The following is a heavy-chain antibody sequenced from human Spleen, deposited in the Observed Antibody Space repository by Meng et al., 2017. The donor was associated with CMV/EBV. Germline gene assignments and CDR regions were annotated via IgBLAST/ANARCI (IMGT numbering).Heavy chain of an antibody. CDR2: INPNSGGT. D-gene: IGHD2-2*01. Sequence: TFTGYYKHWVRQATGQGLDWMGWINPNSGGTNYAQKFQGRVTLTRDTSISTAYMDLSRLRSDDTAVYYCVRQGRGYCSTTSCFNFDYWGQGALVTVSS. CDR1: TFTGYY. J-gene: IGHJ4*02. CDR3: VRQGRGYCSTTSCFNFDY. V-gene: IGHV1-2*02.